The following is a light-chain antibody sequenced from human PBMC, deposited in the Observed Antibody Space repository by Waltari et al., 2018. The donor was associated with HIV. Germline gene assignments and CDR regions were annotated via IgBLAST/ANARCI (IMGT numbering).Light chain of an antibody. CDR1: QSVSSSY. Sequence: EMVLTQSPGTLSSSPGERATLSCRASQSVSSSYLAWYQQKPGQAPRLLIYGASSRATGIPYRFSGSGSGTDFTLTISRLEPEDFAVYSCQQYGSSPYTFGQGTKLEIK. CDR2: GAS. V-gene: IGKV3-20*01. J-gene: IGKJ2*01. CDR3: QQYGSSPYT.